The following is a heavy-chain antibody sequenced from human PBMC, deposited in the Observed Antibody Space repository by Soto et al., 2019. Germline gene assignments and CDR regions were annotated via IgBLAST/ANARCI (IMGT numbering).Heavy chain of an antibody. D-gene: IGHD2-21*02. CDR2: IVPIFGTA. CDR1: GGTFSSYA. Sequence: SVKVSCKASGGTFSSYAISWVRQAPGQGLEWMGGIVPIFGTANYAQKFQGRVTITADESTSTAYMELSSLRSEDTAVYYCARVPYCGGDCYPQYFQHWGQGTLVTVSS. V-gene: IGHV1-69*13. J-gene: IGHJ1*01. CDR3: ARVPYCGGDCYPQYFQH.